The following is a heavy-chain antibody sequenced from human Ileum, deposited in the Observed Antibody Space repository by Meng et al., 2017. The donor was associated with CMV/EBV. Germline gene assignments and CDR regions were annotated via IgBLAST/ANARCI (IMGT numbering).Heavy chain of an antibody. D-gene: IGHD3-10*01. CDR3: ARAAARGVPVDL. V-gene: IGHV4-4*07. Sequence: QLQLQASGPRLLQPSATLSLTCTVTGGSLTSYYWTWIRQPAGKGLEWIGRIHPTGTTDDNPSLRSRVSMSLDKSKNQFSLKLTSVTAADTAVYYCARAAARGVPVDLWGQGTLVTVSS. CDR1: GGSLTSYY. CDR2: IHPTGTT. J-gene: IGHJ5*02.